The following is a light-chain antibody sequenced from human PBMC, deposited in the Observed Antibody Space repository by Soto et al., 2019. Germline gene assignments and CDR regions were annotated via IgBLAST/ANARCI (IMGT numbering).Light chain of an antibody. Sequence: QSALTQPASVSGSPGQSITISCIGTSSDYVSWYQQHPGKAPKLMVYDVSNRPSGVSNRFSASKSGNTASLTISGLQVEDEADYYCSSYTSSSTVFGGGTKVTVL. V-gene: IGLV2-14*03. CDR1: SSDY. CDR2: DVS. J-gene: IGLJ2*01. CDR3: SSYTSSSTV.